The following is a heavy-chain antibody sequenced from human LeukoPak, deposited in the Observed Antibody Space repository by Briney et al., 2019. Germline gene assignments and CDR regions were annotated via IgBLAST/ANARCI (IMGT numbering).Heavy chain of an antibody. V-gene: IGHV3-23*01. J-gene: IGHJ4*02. CDR3: AKSSGLLPYYFGY. CDR1: GFTFSSYA. CDR2: VSGSGGST. Sequence: GGSLRLSCAASGFTFSSYAMSWVRQAPGKGLEWVSAVSGSGGSTYYADSVKGRFTISRDNSKNTLYLQMNSLRAEDTAVYYCAKSSGLLPYYFGYWGQGTLVTVSS. D-gene: IGHD2-15*01.